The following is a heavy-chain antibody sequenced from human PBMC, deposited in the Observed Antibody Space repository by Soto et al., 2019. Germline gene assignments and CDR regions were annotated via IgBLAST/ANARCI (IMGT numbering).Heavy chain of an antibody. CDR1: GFSLRDYW. Sequence: GGSLRLSCAASGFSLRDYWMTWVRQAPGKGLDWVANIKQDGSDQYYLDPLKGRFTISRDNAKNSVDLLMNSLRAEDTAVYYCARDFLSPFNNSPNDAFDIWGQGTMATVS. V-gene: IGHV3-7*01. CDR2: IKQDGSDQ. J-gene: IGHJ3*02. D-gene: IGHD1-20*01. CDR3: ARDFLSPFNNSPNDAFDI.